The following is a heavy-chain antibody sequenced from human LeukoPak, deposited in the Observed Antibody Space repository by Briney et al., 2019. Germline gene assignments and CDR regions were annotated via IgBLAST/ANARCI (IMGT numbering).Heavy chain of an antibody. CDR3: ARDIGADDYGDLLFGAGLYYFDY. CDR2: IYYSGST. CDR1: GGSISSGDYY. V-gene: IGHV4-30-4*01. Sequence: SQTLSLTCTVSGGSISSGDYYWSWIRQPPGRGLEWIGYIYYSGSTYYNPSLKSRVTISVDTSKNQFSLKLSSVTAADTAVYYCARDIGADDYGDLLFGAGLYYFDYWGQGTLVTVSS. D-gene: IGHD4-17*01. J-gene: IGHJ4*02.